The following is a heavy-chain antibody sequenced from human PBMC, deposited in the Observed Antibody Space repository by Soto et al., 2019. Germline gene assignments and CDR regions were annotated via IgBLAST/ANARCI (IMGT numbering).Heavy chain of an antibody. CDR3: STTNYASRNKFSRYYMDA. CDR1: GFTFSNAW. Sequence: EVQLVESGGGLVKPGGSLRLSCAASGFTFSNAWMSWVRQAPGKGLEWVGRIKDKGDGGTTDYAAPVKGRFTISRDDSESKVYLQMNSLKPEDKAVYYCSTTNYASRNKFSRYYMDAWGKGTTVIVCS. V-gene: IGHV3-15*01. D-gene: IGHD3-22*01. J-gene: IGHJ6*03. CDR2: IKDKGDGGTT.